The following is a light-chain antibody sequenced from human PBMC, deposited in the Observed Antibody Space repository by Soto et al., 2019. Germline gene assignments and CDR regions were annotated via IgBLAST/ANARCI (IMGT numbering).Light chain of an antibody. Sequence: IQMTQSPSSLSASVGDRVTITCQASQDIRHYLNWYQHKPGEAPKLLIYDASNLETGVPSRFSGSGSGTHFTLTITTLQPEDISTYYCQQYDNLPLTFGEGTKV. CDR1: QDIRHY. J-gene: IGKJ4*01. CDR3: QQYDNLPLT. V-gene: IGKV1-33*01. CDR2: DAS.